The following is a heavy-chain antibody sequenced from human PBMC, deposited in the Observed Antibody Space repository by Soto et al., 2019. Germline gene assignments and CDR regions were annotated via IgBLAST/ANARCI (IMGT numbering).Heavy chain of an antibody. J-gene: IGHJ6*02. CDR1: GGSFSGYY. D-gene: IGHD2-2*01. Sequence: SETLSLTCAVYGGSFSGYYWSWIRQPPGKGLEWIGEINHSGSTNYNPSLKSRVTISVDTSKNQFSLKLSSVTAADTAVYYCARGRGRVVPAALNNYHYYYGMDVLGQGTTVTVTS. CDR3: ARGRGRVVPAALNNYHYYYGMDV. CDR2: INHSGST. V-gene: IGHV4-34*01.